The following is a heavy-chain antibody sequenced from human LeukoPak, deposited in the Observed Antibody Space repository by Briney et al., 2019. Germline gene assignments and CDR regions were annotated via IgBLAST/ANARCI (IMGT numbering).Heavy chain of an antibody. V-gene: IGHV4-30-2*01. CDR1: GGSISSGGYY. Sequence: ASETLSLTCTVSGGSISSGGYYWSWIRQPPGKGLEWIGYIYHSGSTYYNPSLKSRVTIPVDRSKNQFSLKLSSVTAADTAVYYCARAPYGSATNNYYMDVWGKGTTVTVSS. D-gene: IGHD3-10*01. CDR2: IYHSGST. CDR3: ARAPYGSATNNYYMDV. J-gene: IGHJ6*03.